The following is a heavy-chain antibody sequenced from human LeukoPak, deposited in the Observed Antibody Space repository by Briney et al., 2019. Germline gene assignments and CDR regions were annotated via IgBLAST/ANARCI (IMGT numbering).Heavy chain of an antibody. V-gene: IGHV4-34*01. CDR2: INHSGST. Sequence: PGGSLRLSCAASGFTFSSYAMSWVRQAPGKGLEWIGEINHSGSTNYNPSLKSRVTISVDTSKNQFSLKLSSVTAADTAVYYCARGRRWQNFDYWGQGTLVTVSS. CDR1: GFTFSSYA. D-gene: IGHD5-24*01. J-gene: IGHJ4*02. CDR3: ARGRRWQNFDY.